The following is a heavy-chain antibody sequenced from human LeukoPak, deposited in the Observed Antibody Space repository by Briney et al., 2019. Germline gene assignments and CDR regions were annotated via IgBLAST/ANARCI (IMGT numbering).Heavy chain of an antibody. V-gene: IGHV3-48*03. Sequence: PGGSLRLSCAASRFTFSSYDMNWVRQAPGKGLEWISYISYSGSAIHYADSVKGRFTISRDNAKNSLYLQMNSLRVEDTAVYYCARDLYGDYTLDYWGQGTLVTASS. CDR2: ISYSGSAI. J-gene: IGHJ4*02. CDR1: RFTFSSYD. CDR3: ARDLYGDYTLDY. D-gene: IGHD4-17*01.